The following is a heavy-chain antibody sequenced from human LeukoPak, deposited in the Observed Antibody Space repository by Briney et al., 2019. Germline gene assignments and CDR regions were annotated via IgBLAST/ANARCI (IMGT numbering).Heavy chain of an antibody. CDR2: ISYNGKNE. CDR3: ARDGRGDYVRAFDI. J-gene: IGHJ3*02. D-gene: IGHD4-17*01. CDR1: GFTFSSYA. Sequence: ERSPRLSCTASGFTFSSYAMHWVRQAPGKGLEWVAVISYNGKNEYYADSVKGRFTISRDNPKNTLYLQMNSLRAEDTAVYYCARDGRGDYVRAFDIWGQGTIVTVS. V-gene: IGHV3-30*04.